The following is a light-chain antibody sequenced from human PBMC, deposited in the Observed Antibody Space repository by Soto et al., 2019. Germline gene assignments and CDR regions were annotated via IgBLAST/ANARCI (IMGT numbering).Light chain of an antibody. J-gene: IGKJ1*01. Sequence: DIQMTQSPSSLSASVGDRVTITCRASQGIRNALGWYQQKPGKAPKRLIYAASSLKSGGPSRFSGSGSGTEFTLTISSLQPEDFATDYCLQHNSYPWTFGQGTKVEIK. CDR2: AAS. CDR3: LQHNSYPWT. V-gene: IGKV1-17*01. CDR1: QGIRNA.